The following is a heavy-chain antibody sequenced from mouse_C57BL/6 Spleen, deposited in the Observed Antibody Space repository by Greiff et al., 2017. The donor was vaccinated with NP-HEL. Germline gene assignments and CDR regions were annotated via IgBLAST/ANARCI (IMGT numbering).Heavy chain of an antibody. Sequence: QVQLQQSGPELVKPGASVQISCTASGYAFSSSWMNWVKPRPGKGLEWIGRIYPGDGDTNYNGKFKGKATLTADKSSSTAYMQLSSLTSEDSAVYFCARGSSGSYYAMDYWGQGTSVTVAS. CDR1: GYAFSSSW. V-gene: IGHV1-82*01. J-gene: IGHJ4*01. CDR2: IYPGDGDT. CDR3: ARGSSGSYYAMDY. D-gene: IGHD3-2*02.